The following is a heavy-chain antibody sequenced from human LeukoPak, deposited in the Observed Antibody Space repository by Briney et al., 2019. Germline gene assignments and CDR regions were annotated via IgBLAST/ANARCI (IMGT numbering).Heavy chain of an antibody. J-gene: IGHJ6*02. Sequence: SETLSLTCAVYGGSFSDYYWSWNRQPPGKGLEWIGEINHSGSTHYNPSLKSRVTISLDTSKNQFSLKMSSVTAADTAVYYCARGHGPSSSSIRNYGLDVWGQGTTVTVSS. CDR1: GGSFSDYY. V-gene: IGHV4-34*01. D-gene: IGHD6-6*01. CDR2: INHSGST. CDR3: ARGHGPSSSSIRNYGLDV.